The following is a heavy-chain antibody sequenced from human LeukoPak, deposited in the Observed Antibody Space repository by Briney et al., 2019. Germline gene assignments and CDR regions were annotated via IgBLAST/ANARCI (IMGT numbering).Heavy chain of an antibody. CDR1: GGTFSSYA. Sequence: SVKVSCKASGGTFSSYAISWVRQAPGQGLEWMGGIIPIFGTANYARKFQGRVTITTDESTSTAYMELSSLRSEDTAVYYCARGDFWSEGAFDIWGQGTMVTVSS. CDR3: ARGDFWSEGAFDI. J-gene: IGHJ3*02. D-gene: IGHD3-3*01. V-gene: IGHV1-69*05. CDR2: IIPIFGTA.